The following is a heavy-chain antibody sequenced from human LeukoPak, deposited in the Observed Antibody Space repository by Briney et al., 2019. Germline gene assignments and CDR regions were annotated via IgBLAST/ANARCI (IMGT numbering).Heavy chain of an antibody. CDR3: AANRHDYDILTGYYTPYYYYGMDV. V-gene: IGHV1-58*02. Sequence: ASVKVSCKASGFTFTSSAMQWVRQARGRHLEWIGWIVVGSGNTNYAQKFQERVTITRDMSTSTAYMELSSLRSEDTAVYYCAANRHDYDILTGYYTPYYYYGMDVWGQGTTVTVSS. CDR2: IVVGSGNT. J-gene: IGHJ6*02. CDR1: GFTFTSSA. D-gene: IGHD3-9*01.